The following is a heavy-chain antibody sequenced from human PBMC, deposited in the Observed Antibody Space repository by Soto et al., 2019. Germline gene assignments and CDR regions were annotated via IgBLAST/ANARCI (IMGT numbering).Heavy chain of an antibody. CDR1: GFPFSSYW. J-gene: IGHJ4*02. V-gene: IGHV3-74*01. CDR2: ISGGGTTI. Sequence: EVQLVESGGDSVQPGGSLRLSCAASGFPFSSYWMPWVRHTPGKGLEWVSRISGGGTTIYYADSVTGRFTCSRDNAKNTLSLQMSGLGAEDTAVYYCAREYYGLLTGYYNDHWGQGTLVSVSS. D-gene: IGHD3-9*01. CDR3: AREYYGLLTGYYNDH.